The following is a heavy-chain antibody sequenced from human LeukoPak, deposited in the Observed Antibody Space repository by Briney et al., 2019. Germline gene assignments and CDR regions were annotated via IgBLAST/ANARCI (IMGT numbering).Heavy chain of an antibody. Sequence: PSETLSLTCAVYGGSFSGYYWSWLRQPPGKGLEWIGEINHSGSTNYNPSLKSRVTISVDTSKNQFSLKLSSVTAADTAVYYCASLRIITMIVVVRSLPPWGQGTLVTVSS. CDR3: ASLRIITMIVVVRSLPP. J-gene: IGHJ5*02. CDR1: GGSFSGYY. CDR2: INHSGST. D-gene: IGHD3-22*01. V-gene: IGHV4-34*01.